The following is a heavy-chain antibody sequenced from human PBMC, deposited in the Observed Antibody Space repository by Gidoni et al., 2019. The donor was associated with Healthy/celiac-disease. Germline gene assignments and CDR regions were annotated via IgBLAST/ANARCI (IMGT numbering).Heavy chain of an antibody. CDR1: GFTFSSSW. J-gene: IGHJ4*02. V-gene: IGHV3-74*01. CDR2: MNSDGSST. Sequence: EVQLVESGGGLVQPGGSLILSCAASGFTFSSSWMHWVRTAPGKGLVWVSRMNSDGSSTSYADSVKGRFTISRDNAKNTLYLQMNSLRAEDTAVYYCARGMYYYDSSGYYYFDYWGQGTLVTVSS. D-gene: IGHD3-22*01. CDR3: ARGMYYYDSSGYYYFDY.